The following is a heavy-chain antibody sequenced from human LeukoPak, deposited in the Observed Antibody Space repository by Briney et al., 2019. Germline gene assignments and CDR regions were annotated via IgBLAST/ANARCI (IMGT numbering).Heavy chain of an antibody. CDR3: ARQGLNYYGSGSNDYYYYGMDV. Sequence: GESLKISCKGSGYSFTSYWIGWVRQMPGKGLEWMGIIYPGDSDTRYSPSFQGQVTISADKSISTAYLQWSSLKASDTAMYYCARQGLNYYGSGSNDYYYYGMDVWGQGTTVTVSS. V-gene: IGHV5-51*01. D-gene: IGHD3-10*01. CDR1: GYSFTSYW. J-gene: IGHJ6*02. CDR2: IYPGDSDT.